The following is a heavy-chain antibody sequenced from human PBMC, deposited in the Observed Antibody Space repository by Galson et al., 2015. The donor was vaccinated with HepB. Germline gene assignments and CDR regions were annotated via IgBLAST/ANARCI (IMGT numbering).Heavy chain of an antibody. CDR1: GYTFTGYY. CDR2: FDPNSGGT. D-gene: IGHD2-8*02. V-gene: IGHV1-2*02. CDR3: ARDMATGGYIWGTFDY. Sequence: SVKVSCKASGYTFTGYYIHWVRQAPGKGPEWKAWFDPNSGGTNYSPRFQGRVTVTRDTSISTAYMEFSRLISDDTAVYYCARDMATGGYIWGTFDYWGQGALVTVSS. J-gene: IGHJ4*02.